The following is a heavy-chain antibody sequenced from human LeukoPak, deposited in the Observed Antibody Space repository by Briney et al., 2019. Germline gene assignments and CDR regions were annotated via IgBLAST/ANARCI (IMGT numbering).Heavy chain of an antibody. Sequence: SETLSLTCTVSGGSISSFYWSWIRQPPGKGLEWIGYIYYTGSTNYNPSLKSRVTISVDTSKNQFSLKLRSVTAADTAVYYCARGYSSSWYWFDPWGQGTLVTVST. J-gene: IGHJ5*02. CDR3: ARGYSSSWYWFDP. V-gene: IGHV4-59*01. CDR1: GGSISSFY. D-gene: IGHD6-13*01. CDR2: IYYTGST.